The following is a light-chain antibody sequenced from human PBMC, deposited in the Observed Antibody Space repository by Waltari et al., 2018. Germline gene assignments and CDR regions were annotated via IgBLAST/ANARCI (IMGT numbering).Light chain of an antibody. CDR2: EVS. CDR1: SSDVGGYNY. J-gene: IGLJ3*02. Sequence: QSALTQPASVSGSPGQSITLPCTGPSSDVGGYNYVSWYQQHPGKAPKLMIYEVSNRPSGVSNRFSGSKSGNTASLTISGLQAEDEADYYCSSYTSSSTLVFGGGTKLTVL. CDR3: SSYTSSSTLV. V-gene: IGLV2-14*01.